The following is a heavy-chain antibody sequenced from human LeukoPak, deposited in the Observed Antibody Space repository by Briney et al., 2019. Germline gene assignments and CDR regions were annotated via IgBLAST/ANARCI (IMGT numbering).Heavy chain of an antibody. CDR1: GFTFSSYA. J-gene: IGHJ4*02. V-gene: IGHV3-23*01. Sequence: PGGSLRLSCAASGFTFSSYAMTWVRQAPGKGLEWVSAISGSGGSTYYADSVKGRFTISRDNYKNALYLQMNSLRAEDTAVYYCASLPIFDWSQVDHWGQGTLVTVSS. CDR2: ISGSGGST. D-gene: IGHD3-9*01. CDR3: ASLPIFDWSQVDH.